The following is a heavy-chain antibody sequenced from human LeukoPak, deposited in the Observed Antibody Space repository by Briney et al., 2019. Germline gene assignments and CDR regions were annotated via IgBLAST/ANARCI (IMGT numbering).Heavy chain of an antibody. J-gene: IGHJ4*02. Sequence: ASVKVSCKASGGTFSSYAISWVRQAPGQGLEWMGGIIPIFGTANYAQKFQGRVTITADESTSTAYMELDRLTFDDTAEYYCARDNYGTLDYWGQGTLVTVSS. CDR1: GGTFSSYA. D-gene: IGHD4-17*01. V-gene: IGHV1-69*01. CDR3: ARDNYGTLDY. CDR2: IIPIFGTA.